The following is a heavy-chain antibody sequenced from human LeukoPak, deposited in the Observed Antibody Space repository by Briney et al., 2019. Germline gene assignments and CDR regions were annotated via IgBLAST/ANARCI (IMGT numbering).Heavy chain of an antibody. CDR3: ARIHCSSTTCYKEGFFDP. J-gene: IGHJ5*02. V-gene: IGHV4-59*10. D-gene: IGHD2-2*02. CDR1: GGSFSGYS. Sequence: SETLSLTCAVYGGSFSGYSWTWIRQPPGKGLEWIGRIYTSGSTNYNPSLKSRVTMSVDTSKNQFSLKLSSVTAADTAVYYCARIHCSSTTCYKEGFFDPWGQGTLVTVSS. CDR2: IYTSGST.